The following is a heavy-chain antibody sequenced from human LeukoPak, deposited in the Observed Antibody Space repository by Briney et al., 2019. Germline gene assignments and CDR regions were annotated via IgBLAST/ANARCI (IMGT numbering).Heavy chain of an antibody. D-gene: IGHD3-22*01. J-gene: IGHJ4*02. CDR2: IYYSGST. CDR3: ASSYDSSGYWPFDY. V-gene: IGHV4-31*03. CDR1: GGSISSGGYY. Sequence: SQTLSLTCTVSGGSISSGGYYWNWIRQHPGKGLEWIGYIYYSGSTNYNPSLKSRVTISVDTSKNQFSLKLSSVTAADTAVYYCASSYDSSGYWPFDYWGQGTLVTVSS.